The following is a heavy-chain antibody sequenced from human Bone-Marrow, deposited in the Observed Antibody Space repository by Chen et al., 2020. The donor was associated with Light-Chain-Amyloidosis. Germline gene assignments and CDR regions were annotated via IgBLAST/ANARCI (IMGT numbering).Heavy chain of an antibody. D-gene: IGHD3-9*01. J-gene: IGHJ5*02. CDR2: ISGSGGRT. Sequence: DVQSLESGGGLGQPGGSLRVSCAASGYTFSRYAMSWVRQAPGQGLEWVSGISGSGGRTYYADFVKGRFTISRDNSQNTLYLQMNSLRAEDTAVYYCVKEDGHLTGYYEAWGQGTLVTVSS. CDR3: VKEDGHLTGYYEA. V-gene: IGHV3-23*01. CDR1: GYTFSRYA.